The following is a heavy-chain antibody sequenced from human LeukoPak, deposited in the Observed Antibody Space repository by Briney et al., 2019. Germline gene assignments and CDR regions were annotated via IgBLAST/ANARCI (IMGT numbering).Heavy chain of an antibody. CDR1: GFTFSSYG. CDR3: ASGFIAVAGAHDYYYGMDV. J-gene: IGHJ6*02. Sequence: GGSLRLSCAASGFTFSSYGMHWVRQAPGKGLEWVAVIWYDGSNKYYADSVKGRFTISRDNSKNTLYLQMNSLRAEDTAVYYCASGFIAVAGAHDYYYGMDVWGQGTTVTVSS. CDR2: IWYDGSNK. D-gene: IGHD6-19*01. V-gene: IGHV3-33*01.